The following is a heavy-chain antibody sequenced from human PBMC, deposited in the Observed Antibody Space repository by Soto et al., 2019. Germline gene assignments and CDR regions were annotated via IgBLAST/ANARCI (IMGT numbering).Heavy chain of an antibody. CDR2: ISAYNGNT. Sequence: ASVKVSCKASGYTFTSYGISWVRQAPGQGLEWMGWISAYNGNTNYAQKLQGRVTMTTDTSTSTAYMELRSLRSDDTAVYYCARDRGPDWLFQSYYYYGMDVWGQGTTVTVPS. CDR3: ARDRGPDWLFQSYYYYGMDV. CDR1: GYTFTSYG. D-gene: IGHD3-9*01. J-gene: IGHJ6*02. V-gene: IGHV1-18*01.